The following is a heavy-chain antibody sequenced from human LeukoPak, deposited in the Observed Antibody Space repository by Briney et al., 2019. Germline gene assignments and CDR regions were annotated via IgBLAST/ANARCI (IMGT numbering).Heavy chain of an antibody. Sequence: PSETLSLTCTVSGGSISSYYWSWIRQPPGKGLEWIGYIYYSGSTNYNPSLKSRVTISVDTSKNQFSLKLISVTAADTAVYYCAMYGGYGHYWGQGTLVTVSS. CDR2: IYYSGST. J-gene: IGHJ4*02. CDR3: AMYGGYGHY. D-gene: IGHD5-12*01. V-gene: IGHV4-59*01. CDR1: GGSISSYY.